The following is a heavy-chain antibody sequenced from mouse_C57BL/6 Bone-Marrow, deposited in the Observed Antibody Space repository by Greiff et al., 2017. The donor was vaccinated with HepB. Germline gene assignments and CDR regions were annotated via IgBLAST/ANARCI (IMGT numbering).Heavy chain of an antibody. CDR2: IRLKSDNYAT. Sequence: EVKVEESGGGLVQPGGSMKLSCVASGFTFSNYWMNWVRQSPEKGLEWVAQIRLKSDNYATHYAESVKGRFTISRDDSKSSVYLQMNNLRAEDTGIYYCTITTVAPSGFDYWGQGTTLTVSS. J-gene: IGHJ2*01. D-gene: IGHD1-1*01. V-gene: IGHV6-3*01. CDR1: GFTFSNYW. CDR3: TITTVAPSGFDY.